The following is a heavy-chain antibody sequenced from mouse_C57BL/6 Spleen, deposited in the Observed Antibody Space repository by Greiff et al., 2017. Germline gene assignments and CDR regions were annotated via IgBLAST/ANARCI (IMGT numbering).Heavy chain of an antibody. CDR1: GYTFTSYW. D-gene: IGHD1-1*01. J-gene: IGHJ3*01. V-gene: IGHV1-74*01. CDR2: IHPSDSDT. CDR3: AIGEITAGVEGAY. Sequence: QVQLQQPGAELVKPGASVKVSCKASGYTFTSYWMHWVKQRPGQGLEWIGRIHPSDSDTNYNQKFKGKATLTVDKSSSTAYMQLSSLTSEDSAVYYCAIGEITAGVEGAYWGQGTLVTVSA.